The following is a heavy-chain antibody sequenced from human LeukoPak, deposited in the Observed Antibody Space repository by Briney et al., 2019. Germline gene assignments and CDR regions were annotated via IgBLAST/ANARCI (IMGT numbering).Heavy chain of an antibody. CDR1: GYSISSAYY. CDR2: IYRSGST. Sequence: SETLSLTCTVSGYSISSAYYWGWIRQPPGKGLDWIGSIYRSGSTYYKPTLKRRVTISVDTSKNQFSLKLSSVTAADTAVYYCARAVGYFHDSSGYHPYYFDYWGQGTLVTVS. V-gene: IGHV4-38-2*02. J-gene: IGHJ4*02. D-gene: IGHD3-22*01. CDR3: ARAVGYFHDSSGYHPYYFDY.